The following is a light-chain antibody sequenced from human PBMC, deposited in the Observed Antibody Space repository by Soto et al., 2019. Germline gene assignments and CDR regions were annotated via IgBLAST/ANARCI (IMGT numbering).Light chain of an antibody. V-gene: IGKV3-20*01. CDR1: QSVCSRC. J-gene: IGKJ1*01. Sequence: EIVLTQSPGTLSLSPGEGGTLSCRASQSVCSRCLAWYQQKPGQAPRLFIFGAYSRATGIPETFSGSGSGTDFTLTISRLEPEDSAVYYCQHYGSTHWTFGQGTKVEI. CDR2: GAY. CDR3: QHYGSTHWT.